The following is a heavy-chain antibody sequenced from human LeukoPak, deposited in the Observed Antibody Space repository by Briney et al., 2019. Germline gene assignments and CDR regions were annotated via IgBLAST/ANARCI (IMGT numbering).Heavy chain of an antibody. CDR3: ARPGIAARLPVDY. Sequence: ASVKVSCKASGYTFTSYDINWVRQAPGQGLEWMGWINPNSGGTNYAQKFQGRVTMTRDTSISTAYMELSRLRSDDTAVYYCARPGIAARLPVDYWGQGTLVTVSS. J-gene: IGHJ4*02. D-gene: IGHD6-6*01. V-gene: IGHV1-2*02. CDR2: INPNSGGT. CDR1: GYTFTSYD.